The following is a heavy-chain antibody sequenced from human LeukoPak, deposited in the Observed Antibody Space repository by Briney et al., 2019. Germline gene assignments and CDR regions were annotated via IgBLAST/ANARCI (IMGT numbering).Heavy chain of an antibody. D-gene: IGHD2-15*01. CDR1: GFTFSSYW. V-gene: IGHV3-7*01. Sequence: GGSLRLSCAASGFTFSSYWMSWVRQAPGKGLEWVANIKQDGSEKYYVDSVNGRFTISRDNAKNSLYLQMNSLRAEDTAVYYCARDSDCSGGSCYPYNWFDPWGQGTLVAVSS. J-gene: IGHJ5*02. CDR3: ARDSDCSGGSCYPYNWFDP. CDR2: IKQDGSEK.